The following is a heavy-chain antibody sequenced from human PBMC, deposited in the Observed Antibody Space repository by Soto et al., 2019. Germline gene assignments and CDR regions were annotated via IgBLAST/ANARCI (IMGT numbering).Heavy chain of an antibody. CDR3: ARYCSGGSCHNGVADY. D-gene: IGHD2-15*01. V-gene: IGHV1-18*01. Sequence: QVQLVQSGAEVKKPGASVKVSCKASGYTLTSYGISWVRQAPGQGLEWMGWFNTYNGYTKYTQKLQGRVTMTTDISTNTAYMEVRRLRSDATAVYYCARYCSGGSCHNGVADYWGQGTLVTVSS. CDR2: FNTYNGYT. J-gene: IGHJ4*02. CDR1: GYTLTSYG.